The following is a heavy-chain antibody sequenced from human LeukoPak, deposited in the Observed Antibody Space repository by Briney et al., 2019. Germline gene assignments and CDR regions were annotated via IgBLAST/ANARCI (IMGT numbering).Heavy chain of an antibody. V-gene: IGHV3-48*01. J-gene: IGHJ6*03. CDR2: ISSNSSTI. CDR3: ARVGGNYYYYYMDV. D-gene: IGHD3-10*01. Sequence: GGSLRLSCAASGFTFSSYSMNWVRQAPGKGLEWVSYISSNSSTIYYADSVKGRFTISRDNAKNSLYLQMNSLRAEDTAVYYCARVGGNYYYYYMDVWGKGTTVTVSS. CDR1: GFTFSSYS.